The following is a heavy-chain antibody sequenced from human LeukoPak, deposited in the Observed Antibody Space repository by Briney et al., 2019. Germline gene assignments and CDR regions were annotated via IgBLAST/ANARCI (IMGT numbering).Heavy chain of an antibody. V-gene: IGHV3-53*01. CDR1: GFTVSSNY. CDR3: ARDIIGGSGSYYNQFDY. Sequence: GGSLRLSCAASGFTVSSNYMSWVRQAPGKGLEWVSVTYSNGRTYYADSVKGRFTISRDISKNTLYLQMNSLRAEDTAVYYCARDIIGGSGSYYNQFDYWGQGTLVTVSS. D-gene: IGHD3-10*01. J-gene: IGHJ4*02. CDR2: TYSNGRT.